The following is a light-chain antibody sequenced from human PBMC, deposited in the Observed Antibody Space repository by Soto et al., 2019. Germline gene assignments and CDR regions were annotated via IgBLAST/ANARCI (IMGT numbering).Light chain of an antibody. CDR1: QSVSTY. J-gene: IGKJ4*01. CDR2: GAS. V-gene: IGKV3-11*01. Sequence: EVVLTQSPATLSLSPGERATLSCRASQSVSTYLAWYQQKPGQAPRLLISGASNSATDIPARFSGSGSGTDFTLTISSLGPEDFAVYYCHQRSNWPPTFGGGTKVEIK. CDR3: HQRSNWPPT.